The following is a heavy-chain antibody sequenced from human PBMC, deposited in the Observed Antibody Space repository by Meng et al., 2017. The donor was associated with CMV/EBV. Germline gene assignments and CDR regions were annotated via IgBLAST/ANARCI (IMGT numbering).Heavy chain of an antibody. Sequence: GSLRLSCTVSGYSISSGYYWGWIRQPPGKGLEWIGSIYHSGSTYYNPSLKSRVTISVDTSKNQFSLKLSSVIAADTAVYYCARPYLFRAAGEFDAFDIWGQGTMVTVSS. CDR3: ARPYLFRAAGEFDAFDI. J-gene: IGHJ3*02. V-gene: IGHV4-38-2*02. CDR1: GYSISSGYY. D-gene: IGHD3-10*01. CDR2: IYHSGST.